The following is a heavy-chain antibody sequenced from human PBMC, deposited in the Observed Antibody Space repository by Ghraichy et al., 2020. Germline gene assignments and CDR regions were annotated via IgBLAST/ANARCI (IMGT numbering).Heavy chain of an antibody. D-gene: IGHD3-16*02. J-gene: IGHJ4*02. Sequence: ASVKVSCKASGYTFTSYAINWVRQATGQGLEWMGWMNPNSGNTGYAQKFQGRVTMTRNTSISTAYMELSSLRSEDTAVYYCARGGIMITFGGVIVASLDYWGQGTLVTVSS. CDR2: MNPNSGNT. V-gene: IGHV1-8*01. CDR3: ARGGIMITFGGVIVASLDY. CDR1: GYTFTSYA.